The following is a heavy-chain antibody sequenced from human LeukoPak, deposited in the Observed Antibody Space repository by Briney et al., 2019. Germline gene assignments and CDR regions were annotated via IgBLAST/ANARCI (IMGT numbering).Heavy chain of an antibody. J-gene: IGHJ4*02. Sequence: SETLSLTRAVSGGSISSGGYSWSWIRQPPGKGLEWIGYIYYSGSTNYNPSLKSRVTISVDTSKNQFSLKLSSVTAADTAVYYCARGAWELLLDYWGQGTLVTVSS. D-gene: IGHD1-26*01. CDR3: ARGAWELLLDY. V-gene: IGHV4-61*08. CDR1: GGSISSGGYS. CDR2: IYYSGST.